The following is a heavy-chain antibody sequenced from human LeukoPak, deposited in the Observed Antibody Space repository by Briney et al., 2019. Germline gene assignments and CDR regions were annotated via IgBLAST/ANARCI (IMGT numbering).Heavy chain of an antibody. V-gene: IGHV3-23*01. CDR3: AKGGIAAAPDAFDI. CDR2: ISGSGGST. Sequence: PGGSLTLSCAGSGFTFSSYAMSWVRQAPGKGLEWVSAISGSGGSTYYADPVKGRFTISSATSKHTLYLQMNSLRAEDTAVYYCAKGGIAAAPDAFDIWGQGTMVTVSS. D-gene: IGHD6-13*01. J-gene: IGHJ3*02. CDR1: GFTFSSYA.